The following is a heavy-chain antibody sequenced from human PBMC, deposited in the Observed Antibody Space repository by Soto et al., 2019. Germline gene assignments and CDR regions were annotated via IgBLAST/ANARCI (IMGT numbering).Heavy chain of an antibody. Sequence: ASVKVSCKASGYTFTSYGISWVRQAPGQGLEWMGWISAYNGNTNYAQKLQGRVTMTTDTSTSTAYMELRSLRSDDTAVYYCARNLPNWGSVYFDYWGQGTLVTVSS. CDR1: GYTFTSYG. D-gene: IGHD7-27*01. V-gene: IGHV1-18*01. CDR2: ISAYNGNT. CDR3: ARNLPNWGSVYFDY. J-gene: IGHJ4*02.